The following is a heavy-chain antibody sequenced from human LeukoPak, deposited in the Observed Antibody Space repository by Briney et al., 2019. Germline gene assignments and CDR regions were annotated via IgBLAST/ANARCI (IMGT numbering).Heavy chain of an antibody. CDR3: AKDGVGHNMLSKVLNYYYYMDV. CDR1: GFTFSSYA. D-gene: IGHD2-8*01. V-gene: IGHV3-23*01. Sequence: TGGSLRLSCAASGFTFSSYAMSWVRQAPGKGLEWVSAISGSGGSTYYADSVKGRFTISRDNSKNTLYLQMNSLRAEDTAVYYCAKDGVGHNMLSKVLNYYYYMDVWGKGTTVTVSS. CDR2: ISGSGGST. J-gene: IGHJ6*03.